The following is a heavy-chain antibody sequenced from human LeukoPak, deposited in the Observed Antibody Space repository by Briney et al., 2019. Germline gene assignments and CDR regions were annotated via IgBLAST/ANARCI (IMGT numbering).Heavy chain of an antibody. CDR3: ARSITIFGVVIGRGYMDV. CDR2: IIPIFGTA. Sequence: ASVKVSCKASGGTFSSYAISWVRQAPGQGLEWMGVIIPIFGTANYAQKFQGRVTITADESTSTAYMELSSLRSEDTAVYYCARSITIFGVVIGRGYMDVWGKGTTVTVSS. J-gene: IGHJ6*03. D-gene: IGHD3-3*01. CDR1: GGTFSSYA. V-gene: IGHV1-69*13.